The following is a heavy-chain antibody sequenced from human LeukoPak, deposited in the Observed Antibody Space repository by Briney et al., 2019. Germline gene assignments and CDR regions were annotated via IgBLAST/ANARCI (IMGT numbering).Heavy chain of an antibody. J-gene: IGHJ4*02. V-gene: IGHV4-61*02. CDR1: GGSISSGSYY. D-gene: IGHD1-26*01. CDR3: ARDRPLSGSYYGFDY. CDR2: IYTSGST. Sequence: SQTLSLTCTVSGGSISSGSYYWSWIRQPAGKGLEWIGRIYTSGSTNYNPSLKSRVTISVDTSKNQFSLKLSSVTAADTAAYYCARDRPLSGSYYGFDYWGQGTLVTVSS.